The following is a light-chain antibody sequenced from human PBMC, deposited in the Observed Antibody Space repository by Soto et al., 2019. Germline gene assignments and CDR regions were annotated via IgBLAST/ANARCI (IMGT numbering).Light chain of an antibody. J-gene: IGLJ1*01. Sequence: QSALTQPASVSGSPGQSITISCTGTSSDVGAYDYVSWYQQHPDKAPKLMIYEVSNRPSGVSNRFSGSKSVNTATLTISGLQADDEADYYCSSYTSSRTPVFGNGTKVTV. CDR3: SSYTSSRTPV. CDR2: EVS. V-gene: IGLV2-14*03. CDR1: SSDVGAYDY.